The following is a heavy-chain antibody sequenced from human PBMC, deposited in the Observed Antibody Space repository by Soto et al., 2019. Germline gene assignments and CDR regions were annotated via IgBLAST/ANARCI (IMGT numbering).Heavy chain of an antibody. CDR3: IAARRGVSSYYYYMDV. Sequence: GGSLRLSCAASGSTFSGSAMHWVRQASGKGLEWVGRIRSKANSYATAYAASVKGRFTISRDDSKNTAYLQMNSLKTEDTAVYYCIAARRGVSSYYYYMDVWGKGTTVTVSS. CDR2: IRSKANSYAT. J-gene: IGHJ6*03. D-gene: IGHD6-6*01. CDR1: GSTFSGSA. V-gene: IGHV3-73*01.